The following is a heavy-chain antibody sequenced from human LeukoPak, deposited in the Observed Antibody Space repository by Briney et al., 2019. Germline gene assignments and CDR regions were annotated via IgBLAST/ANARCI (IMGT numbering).Heavy chain of an antibody. CDR1: GGSISSGDYY. D-gene: IGHD3-3*01. V-gene: IGHV4-39*01. CDR2: IYYSGST. J-gene: IGHJ4*02. Sequence: PSQTLSLTCTVSGGSISSGDYYWGWIRQPPGKGLEWIGSIYYSGSTYYNPSLKSRVTISVDTSKNQFSLKLSSVTAADTAVYYCARQFSYYDFWSGYPFDYWGQGTLVTVSS. CDR3: ARQFSYYDFWSGYPFDY.